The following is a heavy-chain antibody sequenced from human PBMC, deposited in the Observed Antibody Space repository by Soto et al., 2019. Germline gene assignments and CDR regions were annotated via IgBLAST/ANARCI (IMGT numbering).Heavy chain of an antibody. CDR3: ARAWGTAKFDY. V-gene: IGHV4-31*03. D-gene: IGHD3-16*01. CDR1: GGSISSGGYY. J-gene: IGHJ4*02. Sequence: QVQLQESGPGLVKPSQTLSLTCTVSGGSISSGGYYWSWIRQHPGNGLEWIGYIYYTVCTYYNPSLRSRVTISVDTSKNQFALILSFVTVADTAVYYCARAWGTAKFDYWGQGTLVTVSS. CDR2: IYYTVCT.